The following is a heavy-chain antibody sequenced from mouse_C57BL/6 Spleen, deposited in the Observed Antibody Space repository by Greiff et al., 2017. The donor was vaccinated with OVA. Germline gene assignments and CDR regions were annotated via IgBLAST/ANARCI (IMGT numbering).Heavy chain of an antibody. CDR1: GYSFTGYF. D-gene: IGHD1-1*01. V-gene: IGHV1-20*01. Sequence: VQLQQPGPELVKPGDSVKISCKASGYSFTGYFMNWVMQSHGKSLEWIGRINPYNGDTFYNQKFKGKATLTVDKSSSTAHMELRSLTSEDSAVYYCARYYYGSSLEFDYWGQGTTLTVSS. CDR2: INPYNGDT. J-gene: IGHJ2*01. CDR3: ARYYYGSSLEFDY.